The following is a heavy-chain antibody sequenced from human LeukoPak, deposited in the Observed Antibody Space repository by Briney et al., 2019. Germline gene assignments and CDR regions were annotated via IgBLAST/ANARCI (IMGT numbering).Heavy chain of an antibody. D-gene: IGHD3-16*01. J-gene: IGHJ6*02. Sequence: PGGSLRLSCAASGFTFSSYWMNWACQAPGKGLEWVASINHNGNVSYYVDSVKGRFTISRDNAKNSLYLQMSNLRAEDTAVYFCARGGGLDVWGQGATVTVSS. CDR2: INHNGNVS. CDR1: GFTFSSYW. CDR3: ARGGGLDV. V-gene: IGHV3-7*03.